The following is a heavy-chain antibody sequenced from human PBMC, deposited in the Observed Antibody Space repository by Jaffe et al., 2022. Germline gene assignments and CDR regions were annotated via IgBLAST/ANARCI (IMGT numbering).Heavy chain of an antibody. V-gene: IGHV2-5*02. D-gene: IGHD3-22*01. CDR3: ALVLDYYDSSGYYYYFDY. Sequence: QITLKESGPTLVKPTQTLTLTCTFSGFSLSTSGVGVGWIRQPPGKALEWLALIYWDDDKRYSPSLKSRLTITKDTSKNQVVLTMTNMDPVDTATYYCALVLDYYDSSGYYYYFDYWGQGTLVTVSS. CDR1: GFSLSTSGVG. CDR2: IYWDDDK. J-gene: IGHJ4*02.